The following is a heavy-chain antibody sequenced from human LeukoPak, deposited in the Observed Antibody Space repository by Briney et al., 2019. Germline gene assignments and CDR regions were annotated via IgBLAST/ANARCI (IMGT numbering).Heavy chain of an antibody. J-gene: IGHJ4*02. CDR3: AKDTHSGGGY. CDR2: ISYDGSNK. Sequence: GRSLRLSCAASGFTFSSYGMHWVRQAPGKGLEWVAVISYDGSNKYYADSVKGRFTISRDNSKNTLYLQMNSLRAEDTAVYYCAKDTHSGGGYWGQGTLVTVSS. CDR1: GFTFSSYG. V-gene: IGHV3-30*18. D-gene: IGHD6-19*01.